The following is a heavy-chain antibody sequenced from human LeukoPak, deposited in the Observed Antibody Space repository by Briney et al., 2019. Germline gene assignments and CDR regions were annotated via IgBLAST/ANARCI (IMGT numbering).Heavy chain of an antibody. Sequence: GGSLRLSCAASGFTFSSYDIHWVRHVTGKGLEWVSAIGVAGDTYYLDSVKGRFTISRDNSKNTLYLQMNSLRAEDTAVYYCANHLSRERWQQPYYYYYGMDVWGQGTTVTVSS. D-gene: IGHD6-13*01. CDR2: IGVAGDT. CDR3: ANHLSRERWQQPYYYYYGMDV. CDR1: GFTFSSYD. V-gene: IGHV3-13*01. J-gene: IGHJ6*02.